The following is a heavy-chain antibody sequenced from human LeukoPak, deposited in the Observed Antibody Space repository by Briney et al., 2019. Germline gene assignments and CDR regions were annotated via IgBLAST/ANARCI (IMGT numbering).Heavy chain of an antibody. D-gene: IGHD4-17*01. CDR2: IIPIFGTA. CDR1: GGTFSSYA. V-gene: IGHV1-69*05. CDR3: ARGSYADYYFDY. J-gene: IGHJ4*02. Sequence: SVKVSCKASGGTFSSYAISWVRQAPGQGLEWMGRIIPIFGTANYVQKFQGRVTITTDDSTSTAYMEPSSLRSEYPALYYCARGSYADYYFDYWGQGTLVTVSS.